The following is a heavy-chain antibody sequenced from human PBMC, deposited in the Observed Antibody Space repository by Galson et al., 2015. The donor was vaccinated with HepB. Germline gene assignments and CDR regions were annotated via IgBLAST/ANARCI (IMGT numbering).Heavy chain of an antibody. Sequence: CAISGDSVSSKSVAWNWIRQSPSRGLRWLGRTYYRSKWFNDYAVSVKRRIVINSDTSKNHFSLQLNSVTPEDTAVYYCARGALGATTGFQYWGQGTLVTVSS. V-gene: IGHV6-1*01. CDR1: GDSVSSKSVA. CDR3: ARGALGATTGFQY. CDR2: TYYRSKWFN. J-gene: IGHJ4*02. D-gene: IGHD1-26*01.